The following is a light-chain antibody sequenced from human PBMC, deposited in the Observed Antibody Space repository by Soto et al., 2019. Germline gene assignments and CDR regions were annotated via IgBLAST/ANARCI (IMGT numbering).Light chain of an antibody. CDR3: QQSYSTPIT. CDR2: AAS. Sequence: DIHMTQSPSSLSASVGDRVTITCRASQSISSYLNWYQQKPGKAPKLLIYAASSLQSGVPSRFSGSGSGTDFTLTISSPQPEDVATYYCQQSYSTPITFGQGTRLEIK. V-gene: IGKV1-39*01. J-gene: IGKJ5*01. CDR1: QSISSY.